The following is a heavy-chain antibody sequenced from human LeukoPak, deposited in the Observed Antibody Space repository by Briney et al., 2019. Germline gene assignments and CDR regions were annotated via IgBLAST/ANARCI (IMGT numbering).Heavy chain of an antibody. J-gene: IGHJ4*02. CDR2: ISAYNGNT. D-gene: IGHD6-6*01. Sequence: ASVKVTCKASGYTFTSYGISWVRQAPGQGLEWMGWISAYNGNTNYAQKLQGRVTMTTDTSTSTAYMELRSLRSDDTAVYYCARENLAARPLGYWGQGTLVTVSS. V-gene: IGHV1-18*01. CDR3: ARENLAARPLGY. CDR1: GYTFTSYG.